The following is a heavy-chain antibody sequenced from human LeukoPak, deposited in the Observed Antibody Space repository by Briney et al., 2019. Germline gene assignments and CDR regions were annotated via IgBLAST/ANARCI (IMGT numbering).Heavy chain of an antibody. D-gene: IGHD3-10*01. V-gene: IGHV3-73*01. CDR3: SSGVYYGSGSYYYYYYYYMDV. J-gene: IGHJ6*03. Sequence: PGRSLRLSCAASGFTFSGSAMHWVRQASGKGLEWVGRIRSKANSYATAYAASVKGRFTISRDDSKNTAYLQMNSLKTEDTAVYYCSSGVYYGSGSYYYYYYYYMDVWGKGTTVTVSS. CDR1: GFTFSGSA. CDR2: IRSKANSYAT.